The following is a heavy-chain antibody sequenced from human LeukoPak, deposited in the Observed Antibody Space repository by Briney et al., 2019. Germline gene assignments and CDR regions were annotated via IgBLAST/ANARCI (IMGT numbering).Heavy chain of an antibody. J-gene: IGHJ3*02. D-gene: IGHD2-2*02. CDR3: ARVSVLYPDAFDI. CDR2: ISSSGSTI. V-gene: IGHV3-11*04. Sequence: GGSLRLFRAASGFTFSDYYMSWIRQAPGKGLEWVSYISSSGSTIYYADSVKGRFTISRDNAKNSLYLQMNSLRAEDTAVYYCARVSVLYPDAFDIWGQGTMVTVSS. CDR1: GFTFSDYY.